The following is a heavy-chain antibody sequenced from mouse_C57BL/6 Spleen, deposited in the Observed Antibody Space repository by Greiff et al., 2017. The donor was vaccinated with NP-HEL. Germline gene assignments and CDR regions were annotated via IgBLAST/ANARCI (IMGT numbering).Heavy chain of an antibody. CDR1: GYTFTDYE. V-gene: IGHV1-15*01. D-gene: IGHD1-1*01. J-gene: IGHJ4*01. CDR2: IDPETGGT. CDR3: TRTPITTVVADYAMDY. Sequence: VQLVESGAELVRPGASVTLSCKASGYTFTDYEMHWVKQTPVHGLEWIGAIDPETGGTAYNQKFKGKAILTADKSSSTAYMELRSLTSEDSAVYYCTRTPITTVVADYAMDYWGQGTSVTVSS.